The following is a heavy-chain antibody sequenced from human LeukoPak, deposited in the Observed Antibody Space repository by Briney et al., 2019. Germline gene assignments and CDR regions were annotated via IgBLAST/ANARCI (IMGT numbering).Heavy chain of an antibody. CDR3: ARDMPLPDY. CDR2: ISYDGSNK. J-gene: IGHJ4*02. V-gene: IGHV3-30-3*01. CDR1: GFTFSSYA. D-gene: IGHD2-2*01. Sequence: PGGSLRLSCAASGFTFSSYAMHWVRQAPGKGLEWVAVISYDGSNKYYADSVKGRFTISRDNSKNTLYLQMNSLRAEDTAVYYRARDMPLPDYWGQGTLVTVSS.